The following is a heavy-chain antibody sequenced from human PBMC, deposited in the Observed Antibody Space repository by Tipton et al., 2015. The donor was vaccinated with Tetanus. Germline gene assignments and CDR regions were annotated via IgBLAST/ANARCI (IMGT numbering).Heavy chain of an antibody. D-gene: IGHD6-25*01. CDR3: ARQADNWFDP. J-gene: IGHJ5*02. CDR2: IYYNGNT. CDR1: GGSLFSGSFY. V-gene: IGHV4-39*01. Sequence: GLVKPSETLSLTCTVSGGSLFSGSFYWAWIRHPPGKGLEWIGNIYYNGNTYYLSSLKSRVTISADTSKNQFSLSLRSVTAADTAVYYCARQADNWFDPWGQGTLVTVSS.